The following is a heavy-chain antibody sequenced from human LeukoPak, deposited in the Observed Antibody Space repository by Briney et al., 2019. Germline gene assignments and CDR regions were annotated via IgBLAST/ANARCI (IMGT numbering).Heavy chain of an antibody. CDR2: ISSSSSYI. J-gene: IGHJ4*02. CDR3: AKDGSYSYGYDY. D-gene: IGHD5-18*01. CDR1: GFTFSSYS. V-gene: IGHV3-21*04. Sequence: GGSLRLSCAASGFTFSSYSMNWVRQAPGKGLEWVSSISSSSSYIYYADSVKGRFTISRDNSKNTLYLQMNSLRAEDTAVYYCAKDGSYSYGYDYWGQGTLVTVSS.